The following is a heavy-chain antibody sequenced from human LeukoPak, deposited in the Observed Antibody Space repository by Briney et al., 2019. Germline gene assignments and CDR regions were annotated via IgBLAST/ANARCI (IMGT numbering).Heavy chain of an antibody. Sequence: GGSLRLCCAASGFTFSGSAMHWVRQASGKGLEWVGHIGNKVSNYATEYAASLRGRFTISRDDSKDTAYLQVNSLKTEDTAVYYCAGNYDSWTGLNYWGQGTLVTVSS. J-gene: IGHJ4*02. CDR3: AGNYDSWTGLNY. D-gene: IGHD3-3*01. V-gene: IGHV3-73*01. CDR2: IGNKVSNYAT. CDR1: GFTFSGSA.